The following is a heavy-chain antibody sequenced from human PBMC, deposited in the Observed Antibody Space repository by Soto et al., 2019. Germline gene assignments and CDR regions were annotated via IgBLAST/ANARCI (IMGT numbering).Heavy chain of an antibody. J-gene: IGHJ4*02. CDR2: IIPIFGTA. V-gene: IGHV1-69*13. CDR1: GYTFASYY. CDR3: ARDSGYSSGWFDY. D-gene: IGHD6-19*01. Sequence: SVKVSCKASGYTFASYYLHWVRQAPGQGLEWMGGIIPIFGTANYAQKFQGRVTITADESTSTAYMELSSLRSEDTAVYYCARDSGYSSGWFDYWGQGTQVTSPQ.